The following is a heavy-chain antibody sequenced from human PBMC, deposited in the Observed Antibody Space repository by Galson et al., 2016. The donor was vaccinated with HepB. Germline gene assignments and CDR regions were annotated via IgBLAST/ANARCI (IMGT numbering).Heavy chain of an antibody. D-gene: IGHD3/OR15-3a*01. CDR3: ARFGTGLDY. J-gene: IGHJ4*02. CDR1: GFTVSTYY. V-gene: IGHV3-53*01. CDR2: TYTDGET. Sequence: SLRLSCAVSGFTVSTYYMSWVRQAPGKGLEWVSVTYTDGETHFADSVKGRFSISRDISRNTLYLQMNSLRAEDTAVYYCARFGTGLDYWGQGTLVTVSS.